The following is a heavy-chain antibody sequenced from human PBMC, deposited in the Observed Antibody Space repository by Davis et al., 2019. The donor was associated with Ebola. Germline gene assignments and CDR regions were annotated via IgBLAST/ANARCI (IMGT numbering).Heavy chain of an antibody. V-gene: IGHV3-7*03. J-gene: IGHJ6*03. CDR3: ASDYPNNLYYYYMDV. D-gene: IGHD1/OR15-1a*01. CDR2: INQEGSEE. Sequence: PGGSLRLSCAASGFIFKKNWMTWVRQAPGKGLEWVANINQEGSEEYYVDSVKGRFNISRDNAKNSLYLKMNNLRAEDAAIYYFASDYPNNLYYYYMDVWGKGTTVTVSS. CDR1: GFIFKKNW.